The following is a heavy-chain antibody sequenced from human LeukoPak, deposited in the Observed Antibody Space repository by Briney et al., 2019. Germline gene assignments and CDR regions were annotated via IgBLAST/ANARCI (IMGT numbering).Heavy chain of an antibody. Sequence: GASVKVSYKASGYTFTGYYMHWVRQASGQGLEWMGWINPNSGGTNYAQKFQGRVTMTRDTSISTAYMELSRLRSDDTAVYYCARGAYYYDSSGYPYYFDYWGQGTLVTVSS. D-gene: IGHD3-22*01. J-gene: IGHJ4*02. CDR1: GYTFTGYY. CDR3: ARGAYYYDSSGYPYYFDY. CDR2: INPNSGGT. V-gene: IGHV1-2*02.